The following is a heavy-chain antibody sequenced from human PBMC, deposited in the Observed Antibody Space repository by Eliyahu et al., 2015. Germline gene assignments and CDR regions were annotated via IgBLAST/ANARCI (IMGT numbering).Heavy chain of an antibody. V-gene: IGHV3-30*18. D-gene: IGHD3-16*01. J-gene: IGHJ6*02. Sequence: QVQLVESGGGVVQPGRSLRLSCAASGFTFSSYGMHWVRQAXGKGLEWVAVISYDGSNKYYADSVKGRFTISRDNSKNTLYLQMNSLRAEDTAVYYCAKLGILGDYYYGMDVWGQGTTVTVSS. CDR3: AKLGILGDYYYGMDV. CDR1: GFTFSSYG. CDR2: ISYDGSNK.